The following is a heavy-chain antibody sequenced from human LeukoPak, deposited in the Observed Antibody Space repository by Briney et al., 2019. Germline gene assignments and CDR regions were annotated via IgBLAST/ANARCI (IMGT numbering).Heavy chain of an antibody. V-gene: IGHV4-38-2*01. J-gene: IGHJ5*02. Sequence: SETLSLTCAVSGYSISSGYYWGWIRQPPGKGLEWIGSVYHSGSTYYNPSLKSRVTISVDTSKNQFSLKLSSVNAADTAVYYCARHGNYYDTSQSDPWGQGTLVTVSS. D-gene: IGHD3-22*01. CDR1: GYSISSGYY. CDR2: VYHSGST. CDR3: ARHGNYYDTSQSDP.